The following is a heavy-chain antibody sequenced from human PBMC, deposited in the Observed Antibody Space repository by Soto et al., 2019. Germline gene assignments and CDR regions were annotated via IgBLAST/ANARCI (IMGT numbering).Heavy chain of an antibody. CDR3: ARPLRYCSGGSCYYDYYYGMDV. CDR1: GYSFTSYW. D-gene: IGHD2-15*01. J-gene: IGHJ6*02. Sequence: PGESLKISCKGSGYSFTSYWIGWVRQMPGKGLEWMGIIYPGDSDTRYSPSSQGQVTISADKSISTAYLQWSSLKASDTAMYYCARPLRYCSGGSCYYDYYYGMDVWGQGTTVTVSS. CDR2: IYPGDSDT. V-gene: IGHV5-51*01.